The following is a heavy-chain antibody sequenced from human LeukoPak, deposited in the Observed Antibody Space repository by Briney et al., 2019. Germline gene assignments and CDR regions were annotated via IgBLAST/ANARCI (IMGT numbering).Heavy chain of an antibody. Sequence: PGGSLRLSCAASGFTFSSYSMNWVRQAPGKGLEWVSSISSSSSYIYYADSVKGRFTISRDNAKNSLYLQMNNLRAEDTAVYYCATGRDDSSGYRHDIDYWGQGTLVTVSS. CDR2: ISSSSSYI. V-gene: IGHV3-21*01. J-gene: IGHJ4*02. D-gene: IGHD3-22*01. CDR3: ATGRDDSSGYRHDIDY. CDR1: GFTFSSYS.